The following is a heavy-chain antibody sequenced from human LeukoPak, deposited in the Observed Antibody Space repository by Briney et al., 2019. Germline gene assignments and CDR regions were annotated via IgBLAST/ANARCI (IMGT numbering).Heavy chain of an antibody. J-gene: IGHJ4*02. V-gene: IGHV3-7*01. CDR3: APPPIAATGS. CDR2: IKQDGGAK. Sequence: GGSLRLSCAASGFTFSSYSMNWVRQAPGEGLEWVANIKQDGGAKNYVDSVKGRFTISRDNAKKSLYLQMNSLRAEDTAVYYCAPPPIAATGSWGQGTLVTVSS. D-gene: IGHD6-13*01. CDR1: GFTFSSYS.